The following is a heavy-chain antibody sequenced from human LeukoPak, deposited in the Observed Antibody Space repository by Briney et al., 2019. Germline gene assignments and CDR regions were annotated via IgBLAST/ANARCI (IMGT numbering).Heavy chain of an antibody. Sequence: GGSLRLSCAASGFTFSSYSMNWVRQAPGKGLEWVSGINWNGGSTGYADSVKGRFTISRDNAKNSLNLQMNSLRAEDTALYYCARDSGYSSSWYDAFDIWGQGTMVTVSS. CDR2: INWNGGST. J-gene: IGHJ3*02. CDR3: ARDSGYSSSWYDAFDI. CDR1: GFTFSSYS. D-gene: IGHD6-13*01. V-gene: IGHV3-20*04.